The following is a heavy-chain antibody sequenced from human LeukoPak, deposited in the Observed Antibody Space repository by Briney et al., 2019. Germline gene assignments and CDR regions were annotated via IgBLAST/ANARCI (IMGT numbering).Heavy chain of an antibody. Sequence: GRSLRLSCAASGFTFSSYGMHWVRQAPGKGLEWVAVIWYDGSNKYYADSVKGRFTISRDNSKNTLYLQMNRLRPEDTAVYYCARGTVTAPDYWGQGTLVTVSS. J-gene: IGHJ4*02. D-gene: IGHD2-21*02. V-gene: IGHV3-33*01. CDR1: GFTFSSYG. CDR2: IWYDGSNK. CDR3: ARGTVTAPDY.